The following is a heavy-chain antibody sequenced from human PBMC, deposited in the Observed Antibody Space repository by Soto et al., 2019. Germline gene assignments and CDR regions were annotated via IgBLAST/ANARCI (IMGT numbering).Heavy chain of an antibody. CDR1: GYTFTSYG. D-gene: IGHD2-2*01. CDR3: ARDHCSSTSCYPSQKTNDY. V-gene: IGHV1-18*01. CDR2: ISAYNGNT. Sequence: ASVKVSCKASGYTFTSYGISWVRQAPGQGLEWMGWISAYNGNTNYAQKLQGRVTMTTDTSTSTAYMELRSLRSDDTAVYYCARDHCSSTSCYPSQKTNDYWGQGTLVTVS. J-gene: IGHJ4*02.